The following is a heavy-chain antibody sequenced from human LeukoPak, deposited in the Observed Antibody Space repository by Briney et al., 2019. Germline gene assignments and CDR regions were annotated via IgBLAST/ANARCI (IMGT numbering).Heavy chain of an antibody. CDR1: GGSISSGGYY. CDR3: ARDSNYYDSSGSFFDY. CDR2: IYTSGST. Sequence: PSETLSLTCTVSGGSISSGGYYWSWIRQPAGKGLEWIGRIYTSGSTNYNPSLKSRVTMSVDTSKNQFSLKLSSVTAADTAVYYCARDSNYYDSSGSFFDYWGQGTLVTVSS. J-gene: IGHJ4*02. D-gene: IGHD3-22*01. V-gene: IGHV4-61*02.